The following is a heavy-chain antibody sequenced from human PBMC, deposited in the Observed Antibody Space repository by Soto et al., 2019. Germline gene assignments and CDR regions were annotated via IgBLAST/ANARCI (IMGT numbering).Heavy chain of an antibody. CDR3: TRGLRSYNWNSFDY. J-gene: IGHJ4*02. CDR2: IRSKANSYAT. Sequence: EVQLVESGGGLVQPGGSLKLSCAASGFTFSGSAMHWVRQASGKGLEWVGRIRSKANSYATAYAASVKGRFTISRDDSKNTAYLQMNSLKTEDTAVYYCTRGLRSYNWNSFDYWGQGTLVTVSS. V-gene: IGHV3-73*02. D-gene: IGHD1-20*01. CDR1: GFTFSGSA.